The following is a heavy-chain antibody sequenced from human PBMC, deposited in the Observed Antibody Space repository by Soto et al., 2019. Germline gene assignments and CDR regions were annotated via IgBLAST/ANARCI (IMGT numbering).Heavy chain of an antibody. V-gene: IGHV4-59*01. CDR2: IFYSGIT. CDR1: GGSITSYY. J-gene: IGHJ5*02. Sequence: QVQLQESGPGLVKPSETLSLTCTVSGGSITSYYWSWIRQPPGQGLEWVGYIFYSGITNYNPSLKSRVTISVDTSKNQFSLKLSSVTAADTAVYYCARGGAPYNWFDPWGQGTLATVSS. D-gene: IGHD3-16*01. CDR3: ARGGAPYNWFDP.